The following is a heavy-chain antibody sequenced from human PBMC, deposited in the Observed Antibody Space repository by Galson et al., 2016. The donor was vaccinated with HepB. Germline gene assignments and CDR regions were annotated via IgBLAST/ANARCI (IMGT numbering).Heavy chain of an antibody. CDR2: INPSGGST. Sequence: SGYTFTTYYIHWVRQAPGQGLEWMGIINPSGGSTTYAQKFQGRVTMTRDTSTSTVKMELSSLRSDDTAVYYCARHLISTALFGGEFDYWGQGTLVTVSS. J-gene: IGHJ4*02. CDR3: ARHLISTALFGGEFDY. D-gene: IGHD2/OR15-2a*01. CDR1: GYTFTTYY. V-gene: IGHV1-46*01.